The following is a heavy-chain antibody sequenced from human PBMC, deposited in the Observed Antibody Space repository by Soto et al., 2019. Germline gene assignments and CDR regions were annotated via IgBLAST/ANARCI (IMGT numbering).Heavy chain of an antibody. CDR2: FDPEDGET. Sequence: ASVKVSCKVSGYTLTELSMHWVRQALGKGLEWMGGFDPEDGETIYAQKFQGRVTMTEAPSTDKAYMELSSLRSEDTAVYYCAVGAAAGSPQYNWFDPWGQGTLVTVSS. CDR1: GYTLTELS. V-gene: IGHV1-24*01. J-gene: IGHJ5*02. CDR3: AVGAAAGSPQYNWFDP. D-gene: IGHD6-13*01.